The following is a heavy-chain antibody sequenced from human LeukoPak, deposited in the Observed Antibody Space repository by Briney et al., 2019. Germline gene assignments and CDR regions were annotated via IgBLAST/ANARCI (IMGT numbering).Heavy chain of an antibody. J-gene: IGHJ4*02. Sequence: SETLSLTCTVSSGSTGGSISGNYWTWIRQSPGKGLEWIGNIYDIGGTNYNPSLKSRATISIDTSKKQFSLRLKSVTAADTAVYYCARHGSYQWAIDDWGQGTLVTVSS. CDR3: ARHGSYQWAIDD. CDR1: SGSTGGSISGNY. V-gene: IGHV4-59*08. CDR2: IYDIGGT. D-gene: IGHD3-10*01.